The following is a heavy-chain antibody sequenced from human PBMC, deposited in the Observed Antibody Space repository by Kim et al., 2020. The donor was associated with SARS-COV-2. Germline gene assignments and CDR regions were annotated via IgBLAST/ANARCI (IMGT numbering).Heavy chain of an antibody. CDR2: ISAYNGNT. V-gene: IGHV1-18*01. J-gene: IGHJ6*02. CDR3: AREGPTPATVYPFGYYYGMDV. D-gene: IGHD4-4*01. Sequence: ASVKVSCKASGYTFTSYGISWVRQAPGQGLEWMGWISAYNGNTNYAQKLQGRVTMTTDTSTSTAYMELRSLRSDDTAVYYCAREGPTPATVYPFGYYYGMDVWGQGTTVTVSS. CDR1: GYTFTSYG.